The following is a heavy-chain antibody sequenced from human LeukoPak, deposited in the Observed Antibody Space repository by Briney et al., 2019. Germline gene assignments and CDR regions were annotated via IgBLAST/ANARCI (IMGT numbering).Heavy chain of an antibody. J-gene: IGHJ1*01. CDR3: ARDDCSGGSCYSYFQH. CDR2: INPNSGGT. V-gene: IGHV1-2*02. D-gene: IGHD2-15*01. Sequence: GASVKVSRKASGYTFTGYYMHWVRQAPGQGLEWMGWINPNSGGTNYAQKFQGRVTMTRDTSISTAYMELSRLRSDDTAVYYCARDDCSGGSCYSYFQHWGQGTLVTVSS. CDR1: GYTFTGYY.